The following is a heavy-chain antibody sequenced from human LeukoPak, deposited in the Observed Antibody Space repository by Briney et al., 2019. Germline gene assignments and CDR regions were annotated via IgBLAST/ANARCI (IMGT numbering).Heavy chain of an antibody. V-gene: IGHV3-48*01. CDR1: GFTFSSYT. CDR3: ARFAAGGSYYYMDV. J-gene: IGHJ6*03. D-gene: IGHD6-25*01. Sequence: GGPLRLSCAASGFTFSSYTMNWVRQPPGKGLEWVSNIGTSSTTIYYADSVKGRFTISRDNAKNSLYLQMNSLRADDTAVYYCARFAAGGSYYYMDVWGKGTTVTVSS. CDR2: IGTSSTTI.